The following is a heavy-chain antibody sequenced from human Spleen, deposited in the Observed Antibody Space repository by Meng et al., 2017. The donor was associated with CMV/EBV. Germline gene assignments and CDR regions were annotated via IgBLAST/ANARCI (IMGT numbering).Heavy chain of an antibody. D-gene: IGHD3-22*01. CDR3: AKSYDSSGYFEGGFDS. V-gene: IGHV3-23*01. CDR2: ISGSDDIT. CDR1: GFTFSSYA. Sequence: GESLKISCVASGFTFSSYAMSWVRQAPGKGLEWVSDISGSDDITYYADSGKGRFAISRDNFNNTVYLQMSSLRVEDTARYYCAKSYDSSGYFEGGFDSWGQGTPVTVSS. J-gene: IGHJ4*02.